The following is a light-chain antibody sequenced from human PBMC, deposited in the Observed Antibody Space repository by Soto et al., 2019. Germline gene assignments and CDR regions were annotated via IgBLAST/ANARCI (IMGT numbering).Light chain of an antibody. V-gene: IGKV1-5*03. CDR2: KAS. CDR1: QSINSW. Sequence: DVRVKLSAATLSVSVGDRVTITCRASQSINSWLAWYQQKPGKAPKLLIYKASNLESGVPSRFSGSGSGTEFTLTSISLQPDDFATYYCQQYYSYSSFGQVAKVDVK. J-gene: IGKJ1*01. CDR3: QQYYSYSS.